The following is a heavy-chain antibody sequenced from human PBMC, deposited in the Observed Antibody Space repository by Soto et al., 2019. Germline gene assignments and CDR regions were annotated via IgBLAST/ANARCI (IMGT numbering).Heavy chain of an antibody. Sequence: SETLSLTCTVSASSLTDAFYWGLIRQPPGKGLEWIGSSHHGGGTYYNPSLKSRVTISVDTSKNQLSLKLTSVAAADAAVYYCARVLSLGSTWYFDYWGQGTQVTVSS. CDR1: ASSLTDAFY. CDR3: ARVLSLGSTWYFDY. V-gene: IGHV4-38-2*02. D-gene: IGHD6-13*01. J-gene: IGHJ4*02. CDR2: SHHGGGT.